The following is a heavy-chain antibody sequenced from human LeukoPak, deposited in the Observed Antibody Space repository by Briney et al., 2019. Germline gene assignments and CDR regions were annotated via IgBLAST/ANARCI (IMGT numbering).Heavy chain of an antibody. CDR3: VGVYGDGDFWSEGDY. CDR2: INPNSGGT. CDR1: GYTFTGYY. V-gene: IGHV1-2*02. Sequence: GASVKVSCRASGYTFTGYYMHWVRQAPGQGLEWMGWINPNSGGTNYAQKFQGRVTMTRDTSISTAYMELSRLRSDDTAVYYCVGVYGDGDFWSEGDYWGQGTLVTVSS. D-gene: IGHD3-3*01. J-gene: IGHJ4*02.